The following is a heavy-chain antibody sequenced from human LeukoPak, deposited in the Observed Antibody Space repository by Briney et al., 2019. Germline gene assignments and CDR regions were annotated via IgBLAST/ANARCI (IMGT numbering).Heavy chain of an antibody. CDR2: INHSGST. CDR1: GGSFSGYY. CDR3: ARAGIVGATTWYNWFDP. V-gene: IGHV4-34*01. J-gene: IGHJ5*02. Sequence: SETLSLTCAVYGGSFSGYYWSWIRQPPGKGLEWIGEINHSGSTNYNPSLKSRVTISVDTSKNQFSLKLSSVTAADTAVYYCARAGIVGATTWYNWFDPWGQGTRVTVSA. D-gene: IGHD1-26*01.